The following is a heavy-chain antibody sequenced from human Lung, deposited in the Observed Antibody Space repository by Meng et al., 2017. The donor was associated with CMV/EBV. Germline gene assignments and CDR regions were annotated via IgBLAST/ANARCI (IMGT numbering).Heavy chain of an antibody. CDR2: ISSSDYI. CDR3: ARGVGSYDFWSAYSYYYGLDV. D-gene: IGHD3-3*01. Sequence: RGSXRLXCTASGFTFSDYSMNWVRQAPGKGLEWVSSISSSDYIYFADSVRGRFTISRDNAKHSLYLQMNSLRAEVTAVYYCARGVGSYDFWSAYSYYYGLDVXGQGXTVTVSS. CDR1: GFTFSDYS. J-gene: IGHJ6*02. V-gene: IGHV3-21*01.